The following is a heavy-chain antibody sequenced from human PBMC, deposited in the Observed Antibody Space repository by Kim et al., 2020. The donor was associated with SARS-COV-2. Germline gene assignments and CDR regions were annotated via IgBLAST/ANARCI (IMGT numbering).Heavy chain of an antibody. V-gene: IGHV3-30*04. D-gene: IGHD2-8*01. CDR3: ARVLSCTNGVCYTEPLGNYYYYGMDV. CDR2: ISYDGSNK. J-gene: IGHJ6*02. Sequence: GGSLRLSCAASGFTFSSYAMHWVRQAPGKGLEWVAVISYDGSNKYYADSVKGRFTISRDNSKNTLYLQMNSLRAEVTAVYYCARVLSCTNGVCYTEPLGNYYYYGMDVWGQGTTVTVSS. CDR1: GFTFSSYA.